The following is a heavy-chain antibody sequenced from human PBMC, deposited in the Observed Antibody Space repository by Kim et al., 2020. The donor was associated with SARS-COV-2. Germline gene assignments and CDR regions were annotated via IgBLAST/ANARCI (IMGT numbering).Heavy chain of an antibody. CDR2: NSGGT. V-gene: IGHV1-2*02. D-gene: IGHD1-26*01. J-gene: IGHJ4*02. Sequence: NSGGTRFPQKFQGRVTVTRDTSLSPAYMELSGLRSDDTAGYYCSKSRAFDYWGQGTLVTVSS. CDR3: SKSRAFDY.